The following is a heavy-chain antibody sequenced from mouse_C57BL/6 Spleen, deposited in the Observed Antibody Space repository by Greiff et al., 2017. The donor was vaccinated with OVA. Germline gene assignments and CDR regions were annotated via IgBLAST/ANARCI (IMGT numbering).Heavy chain of an antibody. Sequence: QVQLKQPGAELVRPGSSVKLSCKASGYTFTSYWMHWVKQRPIQGLEWIGNIDPSDSETHYNQKFKDKATLTVDKSSSTAYMQLSSLTSEDSAVYYCARRGSSPYYYAMDYWGQGTSVTVSS. D-gene: IGHD1-1*01. J-gene: IGHJ4*01. CDR3: ARRGSSPYYYAMDY. CDR2: IDPSDSET. V-gene: IGHV1-52*01. CDR1: GYTFTSYW.